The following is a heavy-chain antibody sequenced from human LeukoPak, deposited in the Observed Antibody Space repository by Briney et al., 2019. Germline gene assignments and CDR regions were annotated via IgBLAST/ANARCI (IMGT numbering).Heavy chain of an antibody. CDR1: GCSISSSSYY. Sequence: PSETLSLTCTVSGCSISSSSYYWGWIRQPPGEGLEWIGSIYYSGSTYYNPSLKSRVTISVDTSKNQFSLKVSSVTAADTAVYYCARVRGGWYDYWGQGTLVTVSS. CDR2: IYYSGST. J-gene: IGHJ4*02. D-gene: IGHD6-19*01. CDR3: ARVRGGWYDY. V-gene: IGHV4-39*07.